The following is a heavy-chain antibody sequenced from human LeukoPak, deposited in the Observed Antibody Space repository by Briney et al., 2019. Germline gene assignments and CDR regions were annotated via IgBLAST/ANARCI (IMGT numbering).Heavy chain of an antibody. Sequence: GGSLRLSCAASGFTFSSYGMHWVRQAPGKGLEWVAVISYDGSNKYYADSVKGRFTISRDNSKNTLYLQMNSLRAEDTAVYYCAKDLHPLRCYYDSFGYWGQGTLVTVSS. V-gene: IGHV3-30*18. CDR1: GFTFSSYG. J-gene: IGHJ4*02. CDR3: AKDLHPLRCYYDSFGY. D-gene: IGHD3-22*01. CDR2: ISYDGSNK.